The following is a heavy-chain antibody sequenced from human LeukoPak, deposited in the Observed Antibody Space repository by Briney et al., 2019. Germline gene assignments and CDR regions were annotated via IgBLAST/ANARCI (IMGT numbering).Heavy chain of an antibody. J-gene: IGHJ4*02. CDR3: AKDLYSSGYYVLPDC. Sequence: PGGSLRLSCAVSGFIFSSNAMNWVRQAPGKGLEWVSGISGSGGSTYYADSVKGRFTISRDNSKNTLYLQMNSLRAEDTAVYYCAKDLYSSGYYVLPDCWGQGTLVTVSS. D-gene: IGHD6-19*01. V-gene: IGHV3-23*01. CDR1: GFIFSSNA. CDR2: ISGSGGST.